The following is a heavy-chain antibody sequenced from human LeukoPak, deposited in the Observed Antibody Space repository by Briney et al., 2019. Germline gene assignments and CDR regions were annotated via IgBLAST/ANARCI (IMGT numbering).Heavy chain of an antibody. CDR1: GYTFTAYY. Sequence: GASVTVSCKASGYTFTAYYIHWVRQAPGQGLEWMGWINPNTGGTNFAHRFQGRVTMTRDTSINTAYMELSSLRSDDTAMYYCAREGAPQLSSCFDHWGQGTLVTVSS. V-gene: IGHV1-2*02. J-gene: IGHJ4*02. CDR2: INPNTGGT. CDR3: AREGAPQLSSCFDH. D-gene: IGHD1-1*01.